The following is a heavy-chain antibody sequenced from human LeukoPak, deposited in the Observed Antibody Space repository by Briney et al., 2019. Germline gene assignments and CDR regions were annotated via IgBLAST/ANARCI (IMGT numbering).Heavy chain of an antibody. CDR1: GFTFSSYA. CDR3: ARDPNGYSGYESDY. J-gene: IGHJ4*02. D-gene: IGHD5-12*01. CDR2: ISYDGSNK. V-gene: IGHV3-30*04. Sequence: PGGSLRLSCAASGFTFSSYAMHWVRQAPGKGLEWAAVISYDGSNKYYADSVKGRFTISRDNSKNTLYLQMNSLRAEDTAVYYCARDPNGYSGYESDYWGQGTLVTVSS.